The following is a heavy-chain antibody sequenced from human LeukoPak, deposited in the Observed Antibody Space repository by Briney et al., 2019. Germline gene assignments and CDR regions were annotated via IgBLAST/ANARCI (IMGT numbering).Heavy chain of an antibody. Sequence: PGGSLRLSCVASGFTVSSNYMSWVRQAPGKGLEWVSVTYSGGSTDYADSVKGRFTISRDNSKNTLYLQMNSLRAEDTAVYYCGRVGDGHNDNYWGQGTLVTVSS. D-gene: IGHD5-24*01. CDR2: TYSGGST. V-gene: IGHV3-66*01. J-gene: IGHJ4*02. CDR1: GFTVSSNY. CDR3: GRVGDGHNDNY.